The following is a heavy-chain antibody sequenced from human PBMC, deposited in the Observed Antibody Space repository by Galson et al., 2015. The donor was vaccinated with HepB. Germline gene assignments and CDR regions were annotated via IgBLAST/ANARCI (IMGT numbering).Heavy chain of an antibody. Sequence: SETLSLTCAASGDSISNDRWWSWVRQPPGEGLEWIGEAYHSGGTNYRPSLKSRVTISVDKSKSQFSLKLTSVTAADTAVYYCARAKEGRGYFDYWGQGTLVTVSS. CDR1: GDSISNDRW. D-gene: IGHD3-10*01. CDR3: ARAKEGRGYFDY. V-gene: IGHV4-4*02. J-gene: IGHJ4*02. CDR2: AYHSGGT.